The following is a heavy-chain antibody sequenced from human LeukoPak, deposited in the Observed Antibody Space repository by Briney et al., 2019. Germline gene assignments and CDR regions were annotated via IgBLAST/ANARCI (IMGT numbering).Heavy chain of an antibody. CDR3: ARDTWGSGGIIDY. D-gene: IGHD2-15*01. Sequence: SQTLSLTCTVSGGSISSGGYYWSWIRQHPGKGLEWIGYIYYSGSTYYNPSLKSRVTISVDTSKNQFSLKLSSVTAADTAVYYCARDTWGSGGIIDYWGQGTLVTVSS. J-gene: IGHJ4*02. CDR1: GGSISSGGYY. V-gene: IGHV4-31*03. CDR2: IYYSGST.